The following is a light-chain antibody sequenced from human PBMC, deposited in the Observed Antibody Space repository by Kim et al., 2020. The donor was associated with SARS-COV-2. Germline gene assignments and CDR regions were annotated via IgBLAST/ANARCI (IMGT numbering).Light chain of an antibody. V-gene: IGLV2-23*02. CDR1: SSDVGSYNL. Sequence: QSALTQPASVSGSPGQWITISCTGTSSDVGSYNLVSWYQQHPGKAPKLMIYEVSKRPSGFSNRFSGSKSGNTASLTISGLQAEDEADYYCCSCAGSSTFALFGGGTQLTVL. CDR3: CSCAGSSTFAL. J-gene: IGLJ3*02. CDR2: EVS.